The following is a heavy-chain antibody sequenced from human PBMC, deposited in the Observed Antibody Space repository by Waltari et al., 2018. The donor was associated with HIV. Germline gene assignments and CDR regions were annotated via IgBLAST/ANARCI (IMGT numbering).Heavy chain of an antibody. D-gene: IGHD1-26*01. V-gene: IGHV1-24*01. J-gene: IGHJ6*02. CDR1: GYTLTELS. Sequence: QVQPIQSGAAVKTPGASVKVSCKVFGYTLTELSMHWVRQAPGKGLEWMGGFDPEDDETIYAQKFQGRVTMTEDTSTDSAYMELSSLTSEDTAVYYCATGGGTTSIQLYDLDVWGQGTTVTVSS. CDR2: FDPEDDET. CDR3: ATGGGTTSIQLYDLDV.